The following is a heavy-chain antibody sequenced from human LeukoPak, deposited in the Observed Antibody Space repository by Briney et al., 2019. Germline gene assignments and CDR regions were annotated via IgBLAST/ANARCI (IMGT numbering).Heavy chain of an antibody. J-gene: IGHJ6*02. CDR3: ARVKGSGSYSIGYYYYYYGMDV. V-gene: IGHV6-1*01. Sequence: SQTLSLTCAISGDSVSSNRAAWNWIRQSPSRGLEWLGRTYYRSKWYNDYAVSVKSRITINPDTSKNQFSLQLNSVTPEDTAVYYCARVKGSGSYSIGYYYYYYGMDVWGQGTTVTVSS. CDR2: TYYRSKWYN. CDR1: GDSVSSNRAA. D-gene: IGHD3-10*01.